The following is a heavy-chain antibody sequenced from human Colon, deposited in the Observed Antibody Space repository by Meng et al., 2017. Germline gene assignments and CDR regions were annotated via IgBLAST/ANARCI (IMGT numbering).Heavy chain of an antibody. CDR3: GKREYISGLTY. D-gene: IGHD6-19*01. CDR2: INPKSGGT. CDR1: GYTFTYYY. J-gene: IGHJ4*02. V-gene: IGHV1-2*06. Sequence: QVQLVQSGAEVKKPGASVRVSCKASGYTFTYYYIHWVRQAPGQGLEWMGRINPKSGGTNSAQIFQGRVTMTRDTSISTVYMELTRLRSDDTALYYCGKREYISGLTYWGQGTLVTVSS.